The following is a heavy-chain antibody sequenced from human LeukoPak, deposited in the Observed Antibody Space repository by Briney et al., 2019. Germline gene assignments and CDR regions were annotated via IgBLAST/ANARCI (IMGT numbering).Heavy chain of an antibody. Sequence: PSETLSLTCTVSGGSISSSSYYWGWIRQPPGKGLEWIGSIYYSGSTYYNPSLKSRVSISVDTSRNQFSLKLSSVTAADTAVYYCASHPVGYSGYATPGYWGQGTLVTVSS. CDR3: ASHPVGYSGYATPGY. V-gene: IGHV4-39*07. CDR1: GGSISSSSYY. J-gene: IGHJ4*02. CDR2: IYYSGST. D-gene: IGHD5-12*01.